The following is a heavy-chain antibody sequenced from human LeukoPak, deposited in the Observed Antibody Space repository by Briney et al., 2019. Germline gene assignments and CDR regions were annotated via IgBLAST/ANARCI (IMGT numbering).Heavy chain of an antibody. CDR1: GESFSGYY. J-gene: IGHJ6*02. Sequence: PSETLSLTCADHGESFSGYYWSWIRQPPGKGLEWIGQINHSGTTNYNPSLKSRVTISVDTSKNQFSLKLRSVTAAHTAVYYCASSPPLEWLLFHLYYYGMDVWGQATTVPVSS. CDR2: INHSGTT. D-gene: IGHD3-3*01. V-gene: IGHV4-34*01. CDR3: ASSPPLEWLLFHLYYYGMDV.